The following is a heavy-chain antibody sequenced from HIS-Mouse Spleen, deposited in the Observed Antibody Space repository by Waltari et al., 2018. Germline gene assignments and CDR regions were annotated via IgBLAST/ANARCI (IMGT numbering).Heavy chain of an antibody. J-gene: IGHJ2*01. D-gene: IGHD6-13*01. CDR3: AREIPYSSSWYDWYFDL. Sequence: QLQLQESGPGLVKPSETLSLTCTVSGCSISSSSYYWGWIRQPPGKGLEWIGSIYYSGGTYYNPSLKSRVTISVDTSKNQFSLKLGSVTAADTAVYYCAREIPYSSSWYDWYFDLWGRGTLVTVSS. CDR1: GCSISSSSYY. V-gene: IGHV4-39*07. CDR2: IYYSGGT.